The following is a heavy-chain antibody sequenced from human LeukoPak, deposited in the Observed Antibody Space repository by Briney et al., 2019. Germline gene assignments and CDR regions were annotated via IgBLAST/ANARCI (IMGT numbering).Heavy chain of an antibody. Sequence: SETLSLTCAVYGGSFSGYYWSWIRQPPGKGLEWIGSIYYSGSTYYNPSLKSRVTISVDTSKNQFSLKLSSVTAADTAVYYCARRRYGDYVGHFDYWGQGTLVTVSS. CDR1: GGSFSGYY. V-gene: IGHV4-34*01. CDR2: IYYSGST. CDR3: ARRRYGDYVGHFDY. J-gene: IGHJ4*02. D-gene: IGHD4-17*01.